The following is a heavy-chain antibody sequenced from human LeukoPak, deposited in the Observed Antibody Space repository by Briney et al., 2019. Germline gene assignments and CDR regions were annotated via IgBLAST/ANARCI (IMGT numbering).Heavy chain of an antibody. CDR3: AREAPDYDFWSGYYYYYGMDV. CDR2: INPNSGGT. Sequence: VASVKVSCKASGYTFTGYYMHWVRQAAGQGLEWMGWINPNSGGTNYAQKFQGRVTMTRDTSISTAYMELSRLRSDDTAVYYCAREAPDYDFWSGYYYYYGMDVWGQGTTVTVSS. D-gene: IGHD3-3*01. V-gene: IGHV1-2*02. J-gene: IGHJ6*02. CDR1: GYTFTGYY.